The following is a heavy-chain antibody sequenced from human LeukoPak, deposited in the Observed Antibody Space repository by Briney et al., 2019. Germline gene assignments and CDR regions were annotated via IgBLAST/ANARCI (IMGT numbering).Heavy chain of an antibody. CDR2: IYVDGRTT. J-gene: IGHJ5*02. V-gene: IGHV3-74*01. CDR3: IRDFRSADL. Sequence: GGSLRLSCVASGFTFSKYWMHWVRQPPGKGLVWVSRIYVDGRTTNYADSVKGRFTISRDNAKNTVYLEMNSLSVEDTATYYCIRDFRSADLWGQGTLVTVTS. CDR1: GFTFSKYW.